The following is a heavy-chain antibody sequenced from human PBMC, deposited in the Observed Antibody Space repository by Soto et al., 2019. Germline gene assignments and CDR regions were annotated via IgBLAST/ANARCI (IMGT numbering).Heavy chain of an antibody. CDR1: GGTFRSYT. V-gene: IGHV1-69*01. D-gene: IGHD2-15*01. Sequence: QVQLVQSGAEVKKPGSSVKVSCKASGGTFRSYTINWVRQAPGQGLEWMGGIIPSFGTANYAQKFQGRGTITADESTSTAYMALDSLRSEDTDVYYCARQFPVASPRDWFDPWGQGTLVTVSS. CDR2: IIPSFGTA. CDR3: ARQFPVASPRDWFDP. J-gene: IGHJ5*02.